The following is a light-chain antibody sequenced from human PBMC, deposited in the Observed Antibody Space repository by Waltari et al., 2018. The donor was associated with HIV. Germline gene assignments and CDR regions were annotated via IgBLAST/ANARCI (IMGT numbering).Light chain of an antibody. Sequence: TISCTGTSSDVGGYNYVSWYQQHPGKAPKLMIYDVSNRPSGVSYRFSGSKSGNTASLTISGLQAEDEADYYCSSYTTSSTWVFGGGTKLTVL. V-gene: IGLV2-14*01. CDR2: DVS. CDR1: SSDVGGYNY. CDR3: SSYTTSSTWV. J-gene: IGLJ3*02.